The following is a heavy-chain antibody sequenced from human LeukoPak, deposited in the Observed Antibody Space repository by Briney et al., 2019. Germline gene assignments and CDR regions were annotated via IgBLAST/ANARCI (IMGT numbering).Heavy chain of an antibody. J-gene: IGHJ4*02. V-gene: IGHV3-30*02. D-gene: IGHD6-6*01. CDR1: GFTFSSYG. CDR3: AKDLGTGSSSSNYFDY. Sequence: GGSLRLSCAASGFTFSSYGMHWVRQAPGKGLEWVAFIRYDGSNKYYADSVKGRFTISRDNSKNTLYLQMNSLRAEDTAVYYCAKDLGTGSSSSNYFDYWGQGTLVTVSS. CDR2: IRYDGSNK.